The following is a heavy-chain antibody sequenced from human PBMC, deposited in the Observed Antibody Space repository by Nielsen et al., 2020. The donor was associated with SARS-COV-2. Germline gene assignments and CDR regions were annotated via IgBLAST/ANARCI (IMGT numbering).Heavy chain of an antibody. J-gene: IGHJ4*02. V-gene: IGHV1-18*04. CDR3: TRRWYSSSSPLDH. CDR2: ISNYNGNT. Sequence: ASVKVSCKASGYSFTRYYIHWVRQAPGQGLEWMGRISNYNGNTNYEQKFQGRVTVTTDTSTSTAYMELRSLRSDDTAVYYCTRRWYSSSSPLDHRGQGTLVTVSS. D-gene: IGHD6-6*01. CDR1: GYSFTRYY.